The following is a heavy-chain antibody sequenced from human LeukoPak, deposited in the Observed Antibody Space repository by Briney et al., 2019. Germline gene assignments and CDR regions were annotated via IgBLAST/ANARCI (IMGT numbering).Heavy chain of an antibody. CDR1: GGSISSSGYN. CDR2: LYDSGST. CDR3: ARDCSGGSCFSGPFEY. V-gene: IGHV4-39*02. D-gene: IGHD2-15*01. Sequence: SETLSLTCTVSGGSISSSGYNWDWIRQPPGKGLEWIGNLYDSGSTYYNPSLKSRVTISVDTSNNQFSLKLSSVTAADTAVYYCARDCSGGSCFSGPFEYWGQGTLVTVSS. J-gene: IGHJ4*02.